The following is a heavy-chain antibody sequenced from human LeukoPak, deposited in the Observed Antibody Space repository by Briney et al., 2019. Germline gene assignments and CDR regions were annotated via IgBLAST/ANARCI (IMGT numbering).Heavy chain of an antibody. D-gene: IGHD6-25*01. CDR2: INGDNGNT. CDR3: ARGPPRLNWFDP. CDR1: GYTFTSYA. J-gene: IGHJ5*02. Sequence: GASVKVSCKASGYTFTSYAMHWMRQAPGQGLEWMGWINGDNGNTKYSQNLQGRVTITRDTSASTAYMELRSLRSEDTAVFYCARGPPRLNWFDPWGQGTLVTVSS. V-gene: IGHV1-3*01.